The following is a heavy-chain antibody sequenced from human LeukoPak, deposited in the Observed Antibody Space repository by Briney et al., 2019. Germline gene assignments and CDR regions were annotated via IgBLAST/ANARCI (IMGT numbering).Heavy chain of an antibody. V-gene: IGHV3-30*18. CDR3: AKLLTVAGSFDY. CDR2: ISYDGSNK. D-gene: IGHD6-19*01. Sequence: GGSLRLSCAASGFTFSSYAMHWVRQAPGKGLEWVAVISYDGSNKYYADSVKGRFTISRDNSKNTLYLQMNSLRAEDTAVYYCAKLLTVAGSFDYWVQGTLVTVSS. CDR1: GFTFSSYA. J-gene: IGHJ4*02.